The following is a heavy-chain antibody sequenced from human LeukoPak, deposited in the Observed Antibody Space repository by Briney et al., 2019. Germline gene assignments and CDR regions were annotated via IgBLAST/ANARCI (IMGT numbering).Heavy chain of an antibody. J-gene: IGHJ4*02. V-gene: IGHV4-59*06. CDR3: AGYDSSGYYRWGETPGYFDY. Sequence: PSETLSLTCTVSGGSISSYYWSWIRQHPGKGLEWIGYIYYSGSTYYNPSLKSRVTISVDTSKNQFSLKLSSVTAADTAVYYCAGYDSSGYYRWGETPGYFDYWGQGTLVTVSS. D-gene: IGHD3-22*01. CDR2: IYYSGST. CDR1: GGSISSYY.